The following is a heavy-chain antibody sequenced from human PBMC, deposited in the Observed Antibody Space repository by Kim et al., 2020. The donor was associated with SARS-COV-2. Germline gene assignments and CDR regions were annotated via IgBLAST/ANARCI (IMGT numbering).Heavy chain of an antibody. J-gene: IGHJ3*02. CDR3: ARRWRDAFDI. D-gene: IGHD2-15*01. Sequence: TRYSPSFQGQVTISADKSISTAYLQWSSLKASDTAMYYCARRWRDAFDIWGQGTMVTVSS. V-gene: IGHV5-51*01. CDR2: T.